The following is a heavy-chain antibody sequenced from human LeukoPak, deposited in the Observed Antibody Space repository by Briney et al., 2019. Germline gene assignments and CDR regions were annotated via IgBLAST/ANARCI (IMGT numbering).Heavy chain of an antibody. V-gene: IGHV1-46*01. J-gene: IGHJ4*02. CDR2: INPSAGST. D-gene: IGHD5-18*01. CDR1: GYIFTSYY. Sequence: ASVKVSCKASGYIFTSYYMYWVRQAPGQGLEWMGVINPSAGSTTYAQRFQDRVTMTRDTSISTAYMELSRLRSEDTAVYYCARGGYSYGTKADYWGQGTLVTVSS. CDR3: ARGGYSYGTKADY.